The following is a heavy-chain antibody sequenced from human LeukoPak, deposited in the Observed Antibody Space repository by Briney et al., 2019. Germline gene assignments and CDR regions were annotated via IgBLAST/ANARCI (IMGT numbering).Heavy chain of an antibody. CDR2: IYHSGST. CDR3: ARSNRPNQLREYYFDY. CDR1: GYSISSGYY. Sequence: SETLSLTCTVSGYSISSGYYWGWIRQPPGKGLEWIGSIYHSGSTYYNPSLKSRVTISVDTSKNQFSLKLSSVTAADTAVYYCARSNRPNQLREYYFDYWGQGTLVTVSS. J-gene: IGHJ4*02. V-gene: IGHV4-38-2*02. D-gene: IGHD1-1*01.